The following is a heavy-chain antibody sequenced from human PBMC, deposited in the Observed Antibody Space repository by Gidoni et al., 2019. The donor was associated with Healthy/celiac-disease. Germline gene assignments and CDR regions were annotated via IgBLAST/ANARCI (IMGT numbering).Heavy chain of an antibody. V-gene: IGHV4-34*01. D-gene: IGHD3-10*01. CDR2: INHSGST. Sequence: QVQLQQWGAGLLKPSETLSLTCAVYGGSFSGYYWSWIRQPPGKGLEWIGEINHSGSTNYNPSLKSRVTISVDTSKNQFSLKLSSVTAADTAVYYCARGFSRGSLWFRALYYFDYWGQGTLVTVSS. J-gene: IGHJ4*02. CDR3: ARGFSRGSLWFRALYYFDY. CDR1: GGSFSGYY.